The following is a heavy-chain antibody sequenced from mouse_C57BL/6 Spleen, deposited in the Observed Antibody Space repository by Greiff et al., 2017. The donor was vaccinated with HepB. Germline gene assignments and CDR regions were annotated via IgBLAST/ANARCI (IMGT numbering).Heavy chain of an antibody. CDR2: IYPGGGYT. D-gene: IGHD2-1*01. CDR3: ARSPPLRYFDV. V-gene: IGHV1-63*01. Sequence: QVQLKESGAELVRPGTSVKMSCKASGYTFTNYWIGWAKQRPGHGLEWIGDIYPGGGYTNYNEKFKGKATLTADKSSSTAYMQFSSLTSEDSAIYYCARSPPLRYFDVWGTGTTVTVSS. CDR1: GYTFTNYW. J-gene: IGHJ1*03.